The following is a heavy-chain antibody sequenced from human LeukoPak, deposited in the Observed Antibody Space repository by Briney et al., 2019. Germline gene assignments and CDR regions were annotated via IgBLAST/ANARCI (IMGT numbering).Heavy chain of an antibody. CDR1: GFTFSRYA. V-gene: IGHV3-23*01. D-gene: IGHD2-2*01. J-gene: IGHJ6*02. CDR3: AKGPAASDLYYYYYGMDV. CDR2: ISGSGGST. Sequence: GGALRLSFAASGFTFSRYAMSWVRPAPGKGLEWVSAISGSGGSTYYADSVKGRFTISRDNSKNTLYLQMNSLRAEDTAVYYCAKGPAASDLYYYYYGMDVWGQGTTVTVSS.